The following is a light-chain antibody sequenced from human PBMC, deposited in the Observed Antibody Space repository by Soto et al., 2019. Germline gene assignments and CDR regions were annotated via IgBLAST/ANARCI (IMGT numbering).Light chain of an antibody. CDR2: DVS. CDR1: SSDVGGYNY. V-gene: IGLV2-14*01. CDR3: SSYTSSSTLPSDG. J-gene: IGLJ1*01. Sequence: QSALTQPASVSGSPGQSITISCTGTSSDVGGYNYVSWYQQHPGKAPKLMIYDVSNRPSGVSNRFSGSKSGNTASLTISGLQAEDEADYYCSSYTSSSTLPSDGFGTGTKVTVL.